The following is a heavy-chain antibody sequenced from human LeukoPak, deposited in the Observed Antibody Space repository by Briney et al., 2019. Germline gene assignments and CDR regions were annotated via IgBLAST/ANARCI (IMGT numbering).Heavy chain of an antibody. CDR1: SSYD. CDR3: ARHMYYYDSGSYNYYYYMDV. V-gene: IGHV4-39*01. CDR2: IYYSGST. Sequence: SSYDMYWVRQSPGKGLEWIGNIYYSGSTYYNPSLKSRVTISVDTSKNQFSLKLSSVTAADTAVYYCARHMYYYDSGSYNYYYYMDVWGKGTTVTVSS. D-gene: IGHD3-10*01. J-gene: IGHJ6*03.